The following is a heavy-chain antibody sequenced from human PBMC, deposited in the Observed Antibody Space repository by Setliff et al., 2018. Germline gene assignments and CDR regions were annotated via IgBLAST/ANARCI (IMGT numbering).Heavy chain of an antibody. CDR2: IYIGGSA. CDR3: AREQWLDPPGYYYMDV. Sequence: SETLSLTCTVSGGSISSYYWSWIRQPAGKGLEWIGHIYIGGSANYNPSLKXXXXXXXXXXXXXXXXXXXXXXXXXXXXXXXAREQWLDPPGYYYMDVWAKGTTVTAP. CDR1: GGSISSYY. D-gene: IGHD6-19*01. V-gene: IGHV4-4*07. J-gene: IGHJ6*03.